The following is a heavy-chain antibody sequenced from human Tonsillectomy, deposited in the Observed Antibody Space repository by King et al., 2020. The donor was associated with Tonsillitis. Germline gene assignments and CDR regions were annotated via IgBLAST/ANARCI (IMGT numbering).Heavy chain of an antibody. Sequence: VESGGGVVQPGRSLRLTCATSGFTFSNYGIHWVRQAPGKGLEWVALIWYDGSKKYCADSVKGRFTISRDNSKNTMSLQMNSLGAEDTAVYYCARGPYESNTSPFDYWGQGALVTVSS. CDR2: IWYDGSKK. D-gene: IGHD3-22*01. CDR3: ARGPYESNTSPFDY. V-gene: IGHV3-33*01. J-gene: IGHJ4*02. CDR1: GFTFSNYG.